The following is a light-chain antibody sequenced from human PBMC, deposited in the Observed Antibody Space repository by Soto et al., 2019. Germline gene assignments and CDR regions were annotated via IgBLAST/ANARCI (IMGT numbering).Light chain of an antibody. CDR3: QKYNRAPPT. CDR2: GAS. Sequence: DIQMTQSPSSLSASVGDRVTITCRASQGISDYLAWYQQKPGKVPELLIYGASTLQSGVPSRFSGSGSGTDFTLTISSLQPEDVATYDCQKYNRAPPTFGQGTKVEI. V-gene: IGKV1-27*01. CDR1: QGISDY. J-gene: IGKJ1*01.